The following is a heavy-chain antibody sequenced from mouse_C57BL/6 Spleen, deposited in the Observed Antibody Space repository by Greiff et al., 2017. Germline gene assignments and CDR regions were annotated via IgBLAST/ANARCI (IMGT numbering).Heavy chain of an antibody. J-gene: IGHJ3*01. Sequence: EVKLQESGAELVKPGASVKLSCTASGFNIKDYYMHWVKQRTEQGLEWIGRIDPEDGETKYAPKFQGKATITADTSSNTAYLQLSSLTSEDTAVYYCASETTMVTTPFAYWGQGTLVTVSA. D-gene: IGHD2-2*01. CDR2: IDPEDGET. CDR3: ASETTMVTTPFAY. V-gene: IGHV14-2*01. CDR1: GFNIKDYY.